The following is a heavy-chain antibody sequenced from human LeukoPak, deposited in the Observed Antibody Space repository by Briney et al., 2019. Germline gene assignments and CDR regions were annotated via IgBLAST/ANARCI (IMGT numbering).Heavy chain of an antibody. CDR2: IYYSGST. D-gene: IGHD3-9*01. CDR3: ARGLSGYRPVDY. Sequence: SETLSLTCTVSGGSISSYHWSWIRQPPGKGLAWIGYIYYSGSTNYNPSLKSRVTISVDTSRNQFSLKLSSVTAADTAVYYCARGLSGYRPVDYWGQGTLVTVSS. CDR1: GGSISSYH. J-gene: IGHJ4*02. V-gene: IGHV4-59*01.